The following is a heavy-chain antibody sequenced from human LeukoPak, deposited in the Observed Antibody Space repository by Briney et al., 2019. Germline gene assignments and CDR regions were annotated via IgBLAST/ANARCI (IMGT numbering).Heavy chain of an antibody. CDR1: GFTFSSYA. V-gene: IGHV3-30-3*01. CDR3: ARDLSGSGWYQFGICDY. D-gene: IGHD6-19*01. Sequence: SGGSLRLSCAASGFTFSSYAMHWVRQAPGKGLEWVAVISYDGSNKYYADSVKGRFTISRDNSKNTLYLQMNSLRAEDTAVYYCARDLSGSGWYQFGICDYWGQGTLVTVSS. J-gene: IGHJ4*02. CDR2: ISYDGSNK.